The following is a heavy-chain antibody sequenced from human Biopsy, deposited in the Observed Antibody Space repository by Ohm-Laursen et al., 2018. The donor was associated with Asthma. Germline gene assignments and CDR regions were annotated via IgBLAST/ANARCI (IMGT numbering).Heavy chain of an antibody. CDR3: ANDTEGRYDFWSGLSYNYYGMDV. V-gene: IGHV3-30*18. CDR2: ISYDGSNK. D-gene: IGHD3-3*01. J-gene: IGHJ6*02. Sequence: SLRLSCTASGFTFSSYGMYWVRQAPGKGLEWVAVISYDGSNKYYADSVKGRFTISRDNSKNTLYLQMNSLRAEDTAVYYCANDTEGRYDFWSGLSYNYYGMDVWGQGTTVTVSS. CDR1: GFTFSSYG.